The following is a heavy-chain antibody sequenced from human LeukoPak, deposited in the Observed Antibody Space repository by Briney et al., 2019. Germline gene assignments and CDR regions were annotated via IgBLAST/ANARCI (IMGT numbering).Heavy chain of an antibody. CDR2: ISYDGSNE. Sequence: GRSLRLSCAASGFTFSNYAMHWVRQAPGKGLEWVAVISYDGSNEYYADSVKGRFTISRDNSRDTVSMQMDSLRAEDTAIYYCAKDVRTGYSFDIWGQGTMITVSS. V-gene: IGHV3-30-3*01. CDR3: AKDVRTGYSFDI. J-gene: IGHJ3*02. CDR1: GFTFSNYA. D-gene: IGHD3-9*01.